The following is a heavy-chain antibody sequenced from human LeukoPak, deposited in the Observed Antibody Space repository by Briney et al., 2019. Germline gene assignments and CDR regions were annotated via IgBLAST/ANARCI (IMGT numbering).Heavy chain of an antibody. CDR1: GFTFSSYA. Sequence: PGGSLRLSCAASGFTFSSYAMSWVRQAPGKGLEWVSAISGSGGSTYYADSVKGRFTISRDNSKNTLYLQMNSLRAEDTAVYYCAKEGYSSSWYEVAYYYYGMDVWGQGTTVTVSS. V-gene: IGHV3-23*01. J-gene: IGHJ6*02. CDR3: AKEGYSSSWYEVAYYYYGMDV. D-gene: IGHD6-13*01. CDR2: ISGSGGST.